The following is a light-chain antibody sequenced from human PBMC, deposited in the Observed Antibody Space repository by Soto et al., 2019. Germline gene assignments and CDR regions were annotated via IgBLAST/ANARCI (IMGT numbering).Light chain of an antibody. CDR1: SGSIASNY. J-gene: IGLJ2*01. CDR2: QDN. Sequence: NFMLTQPHSVSESLGKTVTISCSRSSGSIASNYVQWYQQRPGRSPTALIYQDNQRPSGVPDRFSGSIDSSSNSASLTISGLKTEDEADYFCQSYDVSTVVFGGGTKLTVL. V-gene: IGLV6-57*01. CDR3: QSYDVSTVV.